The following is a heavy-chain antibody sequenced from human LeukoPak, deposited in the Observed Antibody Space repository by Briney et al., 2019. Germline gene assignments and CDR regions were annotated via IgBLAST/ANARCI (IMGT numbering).Heavy chain of an antibody. V-gene: IGHV3-15*01. D-gene: IGHD3-10*01. J-gene: IGHJ1*01. CDR3: ATDAPFYVSGIYFSDFQH. CDR2: IKSKTDGGTT. CDR1: GFTFSYAW. Sequence: PGGSLRLSCAASGFTFSYAWISWVRQAPGKGLEWVGRIKSKTDGGTTDHGAPVKGRFTISRDDSKKTLYLQMNSLKTEDTGVYYCATDAPFYVSGIYFSDFQHWGQGTLVTVSS.